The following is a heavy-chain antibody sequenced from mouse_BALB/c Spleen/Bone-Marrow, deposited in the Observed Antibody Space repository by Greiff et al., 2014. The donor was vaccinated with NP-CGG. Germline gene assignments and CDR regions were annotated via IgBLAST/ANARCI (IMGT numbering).Heavy chain of an antibody. CDR2: ISYSGST. CDR1: GDSITSGY. CDR3: ARWRQLGRPGFAY. Sequence: EVNLVESGPSLVKPSQTLSLTCSVTGDSITSGYWNWIRKFPGNKLEYMGYISYSGSTYYNPSLKSRISITRDTSKNQYYLQLNSVTTEGTATYYCARWRQLGRPGFAYWGQGTLVTVSA. V-gene: IGHV3-8*02. D-gene: IGHD4-1*02. J-gene: IGHJ3*01.